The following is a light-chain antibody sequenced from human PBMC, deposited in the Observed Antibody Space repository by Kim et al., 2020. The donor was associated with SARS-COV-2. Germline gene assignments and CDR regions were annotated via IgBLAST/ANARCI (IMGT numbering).Light chain of an antibody. J-gene: IGKJ1*01. CDR3: QKYYSDSA. V-gene: IGKV1-27*01. Sequence: GSVGDSVTNTCRASQDISNYVAWYQQKPGKVPKLLIYAASTLQSGVPSRFRGTGSGTDFTLTISSLQPEGVATYYCQKYYSDSAFGQGTKVDIK. CDR2: AAS. CDR1: QDISNY.